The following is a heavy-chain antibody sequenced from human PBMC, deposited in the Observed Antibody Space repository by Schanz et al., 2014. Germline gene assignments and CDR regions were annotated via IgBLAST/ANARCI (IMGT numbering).Heavy chain of an antibody. J-gene: IGHJ4*02. CDR3: ARDGFGGYLDS. CDR1: GFTLSSYA. Sequence: EVQLVESGGGLVQPGGSLRLSCAASGFTLSSYAMSWVRQAPGKGLEWVANIRQDGSAKFYVDSVNSRFAISRDNAENSVYLQMNSLRAEDTAVYYCARDGFGGYLDSWGQGTLVTVSS. D-gene: IGHD3-10*01. CDR2: IRQDGSAK. V-gene: IGHV3-7*03.